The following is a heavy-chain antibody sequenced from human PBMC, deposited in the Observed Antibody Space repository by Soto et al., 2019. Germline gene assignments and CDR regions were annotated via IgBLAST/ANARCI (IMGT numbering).Heavy chain of an antibody. V-gene: IGHV4-39*01. CDR1: GCSISSSSYY. CDR2: IYYSGST. CDR3: ARSGYCISTSCYHYYGMDV. D-gene: IGHD2-2*01. Sequence: SETLSLTCTVSGCSISSSSYYWGWIRQPPGKGLEWIGSIYYSGSTYYNPSLKSRVTISVDTSKNQFSLKLSSVTAADTAVYYCARSGYCISTSCYHYYGMDVWGQGTTVT. J-gene: IGHJ6*02.